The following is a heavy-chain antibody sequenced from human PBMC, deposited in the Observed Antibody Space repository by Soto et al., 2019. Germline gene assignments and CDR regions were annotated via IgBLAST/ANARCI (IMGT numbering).Heavy chain of an antibody. J-gene: IGHJ5*02. V-gene: IGHV4-61*01. Sequence: SETLSLTCTVSGGSVSTGSYYWTWIRQPPGKGLEWIGHIYYSGSTNYNPSLKSRVTISLDTSRNQFSLKLSSVTAADTAVYYYARESHPWGQGTLVTVSS. CDR2: IYYSGST. CDR1: GGSVSTGSYY. CDR3: ARESHP.